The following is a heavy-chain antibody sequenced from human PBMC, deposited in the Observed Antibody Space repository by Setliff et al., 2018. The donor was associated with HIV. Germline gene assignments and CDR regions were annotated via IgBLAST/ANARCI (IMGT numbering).Heavy chain of an antibody. CDR2: INYRGNT. CDR1: GGSISTSRYY. J-gene: IGHJ6*03. V-gene: IGHV4-39*01. D-gene: IGHD3-10*01. CDR3: ASLNGSESPYIYYYYMDV. Sequence: PSETLSLTCTVSGGSISTSRYYWGWIRQPPGKGLEWIGSINYRGNTYYNPSLTIRAAILVDTSKNQISLKLSSVTAADTAVYYCASLNGSESPYIYYYYMDVWGKGTTVTVSS.